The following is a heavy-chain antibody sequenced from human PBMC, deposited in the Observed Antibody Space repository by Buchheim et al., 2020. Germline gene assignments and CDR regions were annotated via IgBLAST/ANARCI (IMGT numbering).Heavy chain of an antibody. V-gene: IGHV4-34*01. CDR2: INHSGST. D-gene: IGHD4-17*01. J-gene: IGHJ6*02. CDR3: ARERYGDSYYYYYYGMDV. CDR1: GGSFSGYY. Sequence: QVQLQQWGAGLLKPSETLSLTCAVYGGSFSGYYWSWIRQPPGKGLEWIGEINHSGSTNYNPSLKSRVTISVDTSKNQFSLKLSSVTAADTAVYYCARERYGDSYYYYYYGMDVWGQGTT.